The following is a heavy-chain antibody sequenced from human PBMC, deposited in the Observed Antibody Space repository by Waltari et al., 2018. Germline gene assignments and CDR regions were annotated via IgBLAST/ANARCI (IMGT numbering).Heavy chain of an antibody. V-gene: IGHV3-7*04. J-gene: IGHJ4*02. CDR2: INQDGSVR. CDR3: ARDAYSHPDY. CDR1: SFPFCSSW. Sequence: EVKLVEAGGGLVHPGWSLGLSCAASSFPFCSSWMAWVRQAPGKGLEWVANINQDGSVRNYVGSVKGRFTISRDNGENSLFLQMNNLRAEDTALYYCARDAYSHPDYWGQGILVTVSS. D-gene: IGHD3-16*01.